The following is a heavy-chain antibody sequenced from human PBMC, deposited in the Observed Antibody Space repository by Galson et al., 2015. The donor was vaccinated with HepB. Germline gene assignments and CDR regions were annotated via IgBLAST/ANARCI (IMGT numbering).Heavy chain of an antibody. D-gene: IGHD4-23*01. CDR2: IKSKTDGGTT. Sequence: SLRLSCAASGFTFSNAWMSWVRQAPGKGLEWVGRIKSKTDGGTTDYAAPVKGRFTISRDDSKNTLYLQMNSLKTEDTAVYYCTTDAVGTRHYGMDVWGQGTTVTVSS. CDR3: TTDAVGTRHYGMDV. V-gene: IGHV3-15*01. J-gene: IGHJ6*02. CDR1: GFTFSNAW.